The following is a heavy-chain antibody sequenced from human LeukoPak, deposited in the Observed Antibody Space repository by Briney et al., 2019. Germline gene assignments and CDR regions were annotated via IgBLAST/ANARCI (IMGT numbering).Heavy chain of an antibody. V-gene: IGHV3-11*01. CDR2: ISSSGDTI. Sequence: GGSLRLSCAASGFTFSDYYMSWMRQAPGKGLEWVSYISSSGDTIFYGDSVKGRFTVSRDNSKNTLYLQMNSLRDEDTAVYYCLGVPHWGQGTLVTVSS. CDR1: GFTFSDYY. CDR3: LGVPH. J-gene: IGHJ4*02. D-gene: IGHD6-6*01.